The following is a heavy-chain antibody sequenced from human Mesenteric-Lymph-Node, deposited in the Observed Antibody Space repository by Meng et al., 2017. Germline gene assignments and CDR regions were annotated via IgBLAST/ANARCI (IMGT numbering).Heavy chain of an antibody. J-gene: IGHJ3*02. V-gene: IGHV1-2*02. CDR3: ARGGGNRGLDAFAI. CDR2: INPTSGWIIPSSGGT. D-gene: IGHD7-27*01. Sequence: ASVKVSCKASGYTFTDFYIHWVRQAPGQGLEWMGWINPTSGWIIPSSGGTKYAQKFQGRVTVTRDTSITTAYMELSGLESDDTAVYYCARGGGNRGLDAFAIWGQGTVVSVSS. CDR1: GYTFTDFY.